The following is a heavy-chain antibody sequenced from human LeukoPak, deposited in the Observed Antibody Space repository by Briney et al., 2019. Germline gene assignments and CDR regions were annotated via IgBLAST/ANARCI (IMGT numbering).Heavy chain of an antibody. Sequence: GGSLRLSCAASGFTFDDYAMHWVRQAPGKGLEWVSGISWNSGSIGYADSVKGRFTISGDNAKNSLYLQMNSLRAEDTALYYCAKGRDFWSGLDYWGQGTLVTVSS. J-gene: IGHJ4*02. CDR2: ISWNSGSI. V-gene: IGHV3-9*01. CDR3: AKGRDFWSGLDY. CDR1: GFTFDDYA. D-gene: IGHD3-3*01.